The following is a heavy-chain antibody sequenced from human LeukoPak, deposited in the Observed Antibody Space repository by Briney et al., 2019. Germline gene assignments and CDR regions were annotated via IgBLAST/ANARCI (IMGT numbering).Heavy chain of an antibody. CDR1: GGSFSGYY. D-gene: IGHD3-10*02. Sequence: PSETLSLTCAVYGGSFSGYYWSWIRQPPGKGLEWIGEINHSGSTNYDPSLKSRVTISVDTSKNQFSLKLSSVTAADTAVYYCAKTLYGVRVYYYYYMDVWGKGTTVTISS. J-gene: IGHJ6*03. CDR2: INHSGST. CDR3: AKTLYGVRVYYYYYMDV. V-gene: IGHV4-34*01.